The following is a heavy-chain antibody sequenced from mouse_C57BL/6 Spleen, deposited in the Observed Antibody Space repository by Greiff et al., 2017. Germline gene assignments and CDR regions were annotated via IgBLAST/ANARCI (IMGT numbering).Heavy chain of an antibody. V-gene: IGHV1-76*01. CDR3: AVWSYYFDY. D-gene: IGHD2-10*02. J-gene: IGHJ2*01. CDR1: GYTFTDYY. CDR2: IYPGSGNT. Sequence: QVQLQQSGAELVRPGASVKLSCKASGYTFTDYYINWVKQRPGQGLEWIARIYPGSGNTYYNEKFKGKATLTAEKSSSTAYMQLSSLTSEDSAVYFCAVWSYYFDYWGQGTTLTVSS.